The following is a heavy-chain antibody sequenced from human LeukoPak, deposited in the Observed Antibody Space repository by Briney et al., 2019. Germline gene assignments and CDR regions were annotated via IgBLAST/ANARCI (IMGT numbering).Heavy chain of an antibody. Sequence: SVKVSCKASGGTFSSYAISWVRQAPGQGLEWMGKIIPILGIANYAQKFQGRVTITADKSTSTAYMELSSLRSEDTAVYYCARDQEGSSWYNYWGQGTLVTVSS. J-gene: IGHJ4*02. V-gene: IGHV1-69*04. D-gene: IGHD6-13*01. CDR3: ARDQEGSSWYNY. CDR1: GGTFSSYA. CDR2: IIPILGIA.